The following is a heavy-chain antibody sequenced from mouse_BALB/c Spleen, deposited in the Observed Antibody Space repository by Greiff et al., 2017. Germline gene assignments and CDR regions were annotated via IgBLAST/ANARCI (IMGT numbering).Heavy chain of an antibody. Sequence: EVKLQESGAELVRSGASVKLSCTASGFNIKDYYMHWVKQRPEQGLEWIGWIDPENGDTEYAPKFQGKATMTADTSSNTAYLQLSSLTSEDTAVYYCNSRITTVCYFDYWGQGTTLTVSS. CDR3: NSRITTVCYFDY. V-gene: IGHV14-4*02. CDR2: IDPENGDT. CDR1: GFNIKDYY. J-gene: IGHJ2*01. D-gene: IGHD1-1*01.